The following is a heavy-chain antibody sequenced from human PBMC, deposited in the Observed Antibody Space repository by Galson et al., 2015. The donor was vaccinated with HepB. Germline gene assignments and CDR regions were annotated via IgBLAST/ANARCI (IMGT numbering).Heavy chain of an antibody. Sequence: SLRLSCAASGFTFSSYGMHWVRQAPGKGLEWVSFISSRNITISYADSVKGRFTISRDNAKNSLYLQMNSLRDEDTAVYYCARGLTGPDYWGQGTLVTVSS. V-gene: IGHV3-48*02. J-gene: IGHJ4*02. D-gene: IGHD1-20*01. CDR2: ISSRNITI. CDR3: ARGLTGPDY. CDR1: GFTFSSYG.